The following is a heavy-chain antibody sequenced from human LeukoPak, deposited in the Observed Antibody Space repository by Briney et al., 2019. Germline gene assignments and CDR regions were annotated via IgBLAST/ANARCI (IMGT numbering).Heavy chain of an antibody. D-gene: IGHD5-18*01. CDR1: GGSISSYY. V-gene: IGHV4-59*01. CDR2: IYYSGST. Sequence: SETLSLTCTVSGGSISSYYWSWIRPPPGKGLEWIGYIYYSGSTNCNPSLKSRVTISVDTSKNQFSLKLSSVTAADTAVYYCAREVTKYYFDYWGQGTLVTVSS. J-gene: IGHJ4*02. CDR3: AREVTKYYFDY.